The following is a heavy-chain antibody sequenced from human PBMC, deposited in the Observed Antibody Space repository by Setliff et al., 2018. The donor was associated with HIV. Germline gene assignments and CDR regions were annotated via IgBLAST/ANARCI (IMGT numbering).Heavy chain of an antibody. CDR2: IDPNSGDT. D-gene: IGHD6-13*01. V-gene: IGHV1-2*02. CDR3: ARAAGYSSSWHRYAFEI. J-gene: IGHJ3*02. Sequence: ASVKVSCKASGYTFTGYYLHWVRQAPGQGLEWMGWIDPNSGDTNYEQKFQGRVSMTRDTSISTVYMELSSLRSDDTAVYYCARAAGYSSSWHRYAFEIWGQGTRGTVS. CDR1: GYTFTGYY.